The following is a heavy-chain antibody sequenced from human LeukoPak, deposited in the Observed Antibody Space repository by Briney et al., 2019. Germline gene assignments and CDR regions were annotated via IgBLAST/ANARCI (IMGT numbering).Heavy chain of an antibody. CDR1: GFTFSSYA. Sequence: GGSLRLSCAASGFTFSSYAMSWVRQAPGKGLEWASAISGSGGSTYYADSVKGRFTISRDNSKNTLYLQMSSLRAEDTAVYYYAKDRITPFDYWGQGTLVTVSS. CDR3: AKDRITPFDY. V-gene: IGHV3-23*01. D-gene: IGHD2-15*01. CDR2: ISGSGGST. J-gene: IGHJ4*02.